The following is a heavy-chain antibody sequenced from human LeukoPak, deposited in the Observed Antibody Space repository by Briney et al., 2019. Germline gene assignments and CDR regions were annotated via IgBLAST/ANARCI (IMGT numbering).Heavy chain of an antibody. CDR2: ITSSSSFI. V-gene: IGHV3-21*01. J-gene: IGHJ4*02. CDR3: ARFGMTGGTVDY. D-gene: IGHD1-20*01. Sequence: PGGSLRLSCAASGFTFSSYSMNWVRRAPGKGLEWVSSITSSSSFIYYSDSVKGRFTISRDNTKKSLHLQMNSLRAEDTAVYYCARFGMTGGTVDYWGQGTLVTVSS. CDR1: GFTFSSYS.